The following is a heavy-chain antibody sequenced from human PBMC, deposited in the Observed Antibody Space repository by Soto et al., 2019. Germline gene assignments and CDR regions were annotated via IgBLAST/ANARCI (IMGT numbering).Heavy chain of an antibody. V-gene: IGHV3-30*18. CDR1: GFTFSSYG. J-gene: IGHJ4*02. CDR2: ISYDGSNT. CDR3: AKEGGLSGSYYISSSYYFDY. D-gene: IGHD1-26*01. Sequence: QVQLVESGGGVVQPGRSLRLSCVASGFTFSSYGMHWFRKAPGKGRGWVAIISYDGSNTYYADSVKGRFTISRDNSKNTLYLQMNSLRAEDTSVYYCAKEGGLSGSYYISSSYYFDYWGQGTLVTVSS.